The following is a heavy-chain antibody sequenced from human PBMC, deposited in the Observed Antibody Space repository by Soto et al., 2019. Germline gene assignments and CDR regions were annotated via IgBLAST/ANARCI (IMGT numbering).Heavy chain of an antibody. J-gene: IGHJ6*02. CDR2: INAGNGNT. CDR3: AIETMPLELAGVYSYGMDV. D-gene: IGHD1-7*01. Sequence: QVQLVQSGAEEKKPGASVKVSCKASGYTFTSYALHWVRQAPGQRLEWMGWINAGNGNTKYSQKFQGRVTITRDTAASTAYMELSSLRSEDTAVYYCAIETMPLELAGVYSYGMDVWGLGTTVTVSS. CDR1: GYTFTSYA. V-gene: IGHV1-3*05.